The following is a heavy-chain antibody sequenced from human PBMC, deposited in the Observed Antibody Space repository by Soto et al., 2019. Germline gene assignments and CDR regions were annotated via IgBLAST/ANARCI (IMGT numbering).Heavy chain of an antibody. D-gene: IGHD2-2*01. CDR2: ISGSGGST. Sequence: GGSLRLSCAASGFTFSSYAMSWVRQAPGKGLEWVSAISGSGGSTYYADSVKGRFTMSRDNSKNTLYLQMNSLRAEDTAVYYCAKAVAEYCSSTSCYLDYWGQGTLVTVSS. V-gene: IGHV3-23*01. CDR3: AKAVAEYCSSTSCYLDY. J-gene: IGHJ4*02. CDR1: GFTFSSYA.